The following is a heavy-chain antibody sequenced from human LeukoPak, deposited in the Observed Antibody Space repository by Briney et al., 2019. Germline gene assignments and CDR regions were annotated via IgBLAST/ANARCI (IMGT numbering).Heavy chain of an antibody. D-gene: IGHD2-2*01. V-gene: IGHV3-20*04. Sequence: GGSLRLSCAASGFTFDDYGMSWVRQAPGKGLEWVSGINWNGGSTGYADSVKGRFTISRDNSKNTLYLQMNSLRAEDTAVYYCAKGLGYCSSTSCYVGIGSFDYWGQGTLVTVSS. CDR1: GFTFDDYG. CDR2: INWNGGST. CDR3: AKGLGYCSSTSCYVGIGSFDY. J-gene: IGHJ4*02.